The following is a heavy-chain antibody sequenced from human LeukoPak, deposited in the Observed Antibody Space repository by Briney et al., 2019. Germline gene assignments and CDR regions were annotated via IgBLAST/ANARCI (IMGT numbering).Heavy chain of an antibody. V-gene: IGHV4-34*01. J-gene: IGHJ5*02. D-gene: IGHD4-23*01. CDR3: ARGRTVAFDP. Sequence: SETLSLTCAVYGGSFSGCYWSWIRQPPGKGLEWIGEINHSGSTNYNPSLKSRVTISVDTSKNQFSLKLSSVTAADTAVYYCARGRTVAFDPWGQGTLVTVSS. CDR2: INHSGST. CDR1: GGSFSGCY.